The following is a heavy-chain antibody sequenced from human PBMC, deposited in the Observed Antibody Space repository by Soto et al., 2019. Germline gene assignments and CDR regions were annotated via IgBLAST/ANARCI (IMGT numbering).Heavy chain of an antibody. V-gene: IGHV3-33*05. Sequence: QVQLVESGGGVVQLGRSLRLSCAASGFTFRNYGMHWVRQAPGKGLEWMAVIVNDGSQKYEADSVKGRFTISRDNSKNTLYLQMNSLTVEDTAVYYCVRDDIGSANALDVWGQGTMVSVSP. CDR1: GFTFRNYG. D-gene: IGHD2-15*01. CDR2: IVNDGSQK. CDR3: VRDDIGSANALDV. J-gene: IGHJ3*01.